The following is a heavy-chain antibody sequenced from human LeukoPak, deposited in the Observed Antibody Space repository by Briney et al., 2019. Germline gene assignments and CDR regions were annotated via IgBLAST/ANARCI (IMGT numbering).Heavy chain of an antibody. CDR3: PTNTAWFGELFPLSYYYFMYV. CDR2: IWYDGRNK. Sequence: GGSLRLSCAAAGFTVSSYGMRWVRQAPGKGRGWVVVIWYDGRNKFYAASVNAPFTISRDNSTNPLYLQMNSLRAEATAVYYCPTNTAWFGELFPLSYYYFMYVCGKGTPFTVSS. J-gene: IGHJ6*03. CDR1: GFTVSSYG. V-gene: IGHV3-33*01. D-gene: IGHD3-10*01.